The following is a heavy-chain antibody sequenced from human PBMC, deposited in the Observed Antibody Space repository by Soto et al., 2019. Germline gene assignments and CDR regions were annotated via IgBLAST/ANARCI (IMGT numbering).Heavy chain of an antibody. J-gene: IGHJ6*03. D-gene: IGHD6-6*01. CDR1: GGSISSYY. V-gene: IGHV4-59*08. CDR3: ASGAALSTYYYYYMDV. CDR2: IYYSGST. Sequence: SETLSLTCTVSGGSISSYYWSWIRQPPGKGLEWIGYIYYSGSTNYNPSLKSRVTISVDTSKNQFSLKLSSVTAADTAVYYCASGAALSTYYYYYMDVWGKGTTVTVSS.